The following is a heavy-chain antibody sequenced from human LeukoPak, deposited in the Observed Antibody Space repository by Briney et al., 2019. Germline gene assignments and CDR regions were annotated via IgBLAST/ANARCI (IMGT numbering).Heavy chain of an antibody. V-gene: IGHV3-30*01. D-gene: IGHD6-13*01. CDR3: ARPAAGGSI. J-gene: IGHJ4*02. CDR1: GFTFSSYA. CDR2: ISYDGSNK. Sequence: GGSLRLSCAASGFTFSSYAMHWVRQAPGKGLEWVAVISYDGSNKYYADSVKGRFTISRDNSKNTLYLQMNSLRAEDTAVYYCARPAAGGSIWGQGTLVTVSS.